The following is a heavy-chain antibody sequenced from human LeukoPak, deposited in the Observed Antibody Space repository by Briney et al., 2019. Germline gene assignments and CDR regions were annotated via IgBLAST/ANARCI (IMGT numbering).Heavy chain of an antibody. J-gene: IGHJ3*02. CDR2: IYYSGST. CDR3: ARGTIYCSSTSCPGGDALDI. D-gene: IGHD2-2*01. V-gene: IGHV4-59*01. Sequence: PSETLSLTCTVSGGSISSYYWSWIRQPPGKGLEWIGYIYYSGSTNYNPSLKSRVTISVDTSKNQFSLKLSSVTAADTAVYYCARGTIYCSSTSCPGGDALDIWGQGTMVTVSS. CDR1: GGSISSYY.